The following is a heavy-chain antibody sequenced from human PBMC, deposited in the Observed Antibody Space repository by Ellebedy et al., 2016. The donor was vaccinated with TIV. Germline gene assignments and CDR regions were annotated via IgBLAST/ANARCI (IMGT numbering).Heavy chain of an antibody. CDR3: ERIGGGVSGTSFDV. CDR1: GYTFTSYG. D-gene: IGHD3-16*01. CDR2: LSSYNGNT. J-gene: IGHJ3*01. V-gene: IGHV1-18*04. Sequence: AASVKVSCKASGYTFTSYGISWVRQAPGRGLEWMGWLSSYNGNTKYAQKFQGRVTMTTDTSTSTTYMGLRGLRSDDTALYYCERIGGGVSGTSFDVWGQGTIVTVSS.